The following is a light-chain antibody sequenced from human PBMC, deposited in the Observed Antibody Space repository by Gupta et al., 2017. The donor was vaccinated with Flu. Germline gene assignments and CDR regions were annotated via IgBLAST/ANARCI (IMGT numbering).Light chain of an antibody. CDR1: QSVSSSF. V-gene: IGKV3-20*01. CDR2: GAS. J-gene: IGKJ2*01. Sequence: ERATLSCRASQSVSSSFLAWFQQKPGQAPRLLIYGASRRATGIPDRFSGSGSGTDFTLTISRLEPEDFAVYYCQQYGSSEYTFGQGTKLEIE. CDR3: QQYGSSEYT.